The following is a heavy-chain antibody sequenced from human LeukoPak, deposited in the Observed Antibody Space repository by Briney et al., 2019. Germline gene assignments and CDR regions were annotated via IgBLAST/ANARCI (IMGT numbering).Heavy chain of an antibody. V-gene: IGHV3-7*01. Sequence: PGGSPRLSCAASGFTFRTYWMSWVRQAPGKGLEWVANIKEDGSEKYYGDSVKGRFTISRDNAKNSLYLEMNSLRVEDTAMYYCARDSSGYQWGQGTLVTVSS. CDR2: IKEDGSEK. CDR1: GFTFRTYW. D-gene: IGHD3-22*01. CDR3: ARDSSGYQ. J-gene: IGHJ4*02.